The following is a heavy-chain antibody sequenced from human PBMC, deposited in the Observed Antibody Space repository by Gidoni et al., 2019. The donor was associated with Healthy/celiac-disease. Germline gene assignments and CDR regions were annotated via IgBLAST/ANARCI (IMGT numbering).Heavy chain of an antibody. CDR1: GSSFTSYW. CDR2: IDPCDSYT. J-gene: IGHJ6*02. V-gene: IGHV5-10-1*03. Sequence: EVQLVQSGEEVKKPGASLRLSCKGSGSSFTSYWISWVRQMPGKGLEWVGRIDPCDSYTNYSPSFQGHVTISADKSSSTAYLQWSSLKASDTAMYYCARRGVYSGYDYFYYGMDVWGQGTTVTVSS. CDR3: ARRGVYSGYDYFYYGMDV. D-gene: IGHD5-12*01.